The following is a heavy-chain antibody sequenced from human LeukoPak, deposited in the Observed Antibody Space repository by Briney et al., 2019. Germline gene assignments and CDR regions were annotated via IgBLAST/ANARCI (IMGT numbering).Heavy chain of an antibody. CDR3: AKGLSGYYYGSGSKYDLGFDY. CDR2: ISWDGGST. D-gene: IGHD3-10*01. V-gene: IGHV3-43*01. CDR1: GFTFDDYT. J-gene: IGHJ4*02. Sequence: GGSLRLSCAASGFTFDDYTMHWVRQAPGKGLEWVSLISWDGGSTYYADSVKGRFTISRDNSKNSLYLQMNSLRTEDAALYYCAKGLSGYYYGSGSKYDLGFDYWGQGTLVTVSS.